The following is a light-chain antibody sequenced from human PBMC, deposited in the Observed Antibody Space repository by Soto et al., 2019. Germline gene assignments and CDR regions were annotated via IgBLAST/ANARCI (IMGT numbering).Light chain of an antibody. J-gene: IGKJ1*01. CDR2: DAS. CDR1: QSISSW. Sequence: DIQMTQSPSTLSASVGDRVTITCRASQSISSWLAWYQQKPGKAPKLLIFDASSLERGVPSRFSGSGSGTDFTLTISSLQPDDFAIYYCQQYNSYSLTFGQGTKVDIK. V-gene: IGKV1-5*01. CDR3: QQYNSYSLT.